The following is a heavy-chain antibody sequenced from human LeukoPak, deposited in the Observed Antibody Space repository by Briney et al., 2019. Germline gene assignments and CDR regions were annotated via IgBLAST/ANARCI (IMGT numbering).Heavy chain of an antibody. D-gene: IGHD4-17*01. V-gene: IGHV4-39*01. J-gene: IGHJ4*02. CDR2: IYYSGST. CDR1: GGSISSSSYY. Sequence: SETLSLTCTVSGGSISSSSYYWGWIRQPPGKGLEWIGSIYYSGSTYYNPSLKSRVTISVDTSKNQFSLKLSSVTAADTAVYDCARRGYGDHPLGYWGQGTLVTVSS. CDR3: ARRGYGDHPLGY.